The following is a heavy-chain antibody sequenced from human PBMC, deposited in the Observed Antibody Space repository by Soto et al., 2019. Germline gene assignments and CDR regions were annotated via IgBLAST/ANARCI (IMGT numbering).Heavy chain of an antibody. CDR2: MNPKSGNT. J-gene: IGHJ4*02. CDR1: GYTFTNYD. Sequence: QVQLVQSGAEVKKPGASVKVSCKASGYTFTNYDINWVRQATGQGLEGMGWMNPKSGNTGYAQHFQGRLTMTRSTSISTAYMELSSLRSEDTAVYYCVRVYGEIDYWGQGTLVTVSS. D-gene: IGHD4-17*01. CDR3: VRVYGEIDY. V-gene: IGHV1-8*01.